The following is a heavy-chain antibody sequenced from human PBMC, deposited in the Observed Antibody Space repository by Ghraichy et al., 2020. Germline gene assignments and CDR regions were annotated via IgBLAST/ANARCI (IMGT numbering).Heavy chain of an antibody. D-gene: IGHD6-13*01. Sequence: SCAASGFTFSSYSMNWVRQAPGKGLEWVSYISSSSSTIYYADSVKGRFTISRDNAKNSLYLQMNSLRDEDTAVYYCARAGPSIAAANGYYYYYGMDVWGQGTTVTVSS. CDR2: ISSSSSTI. J-gene: IGHJ6*02. CDR1: GFTFSSYS. CDR3: ARAGPSIAAANGYYYYYGMDV. V-gene: IGHV3-48*02.